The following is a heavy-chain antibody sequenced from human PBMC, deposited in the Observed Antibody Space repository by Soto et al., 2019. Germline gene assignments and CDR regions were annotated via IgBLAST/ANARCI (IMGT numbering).Heavy chain of an antibody. Sequence: QVQLVQSGAEVKKPGSSVKVSCKASGGTFSSYTISWVRQAPGQGLEWMGRIIPILGIANYAQKFQGRVTSTADKSTSTAYMELSSLRSEDTAVYYCASACNTMVRGVIHDAFDIWGQGTMVTVSS. CDR1: GGTFSSYT. CDR3: ASACNTMVRGVIHDAFDI. V-gene: IGHV1-69*02. D-gene: IGHD3-10*01. J-gene: IGHJ3*02. CDR2: IIPILGIA.